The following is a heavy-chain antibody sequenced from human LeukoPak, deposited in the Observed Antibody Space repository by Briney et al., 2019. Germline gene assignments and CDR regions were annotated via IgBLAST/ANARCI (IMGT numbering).Heavy chain of an antibody. CDR1: GGSISSSNYY. CDR3: ARLRGYYYDY. Sequence: SETLSLTCTVSGGSISSSNYYWGWIRQPPGRGLEWIGSFSNSGSTNYNPSLKSRVTISVDTSKNQFSLKLSSVTAADTAVYYCARLRGYYYDYWGQGTQVTVSS. CDR2: FSNSGST. D-gene: IGHD5-12*01. J-gene: IGHJ4*02. V-gene: IGHV4-39*07.